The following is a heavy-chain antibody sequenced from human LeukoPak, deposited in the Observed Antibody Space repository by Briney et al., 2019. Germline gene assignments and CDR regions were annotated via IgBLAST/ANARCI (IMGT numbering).Heavy chain of an antibody. J-gene: IGHJ4*02. CDR3: AGVTMYHDFDY. D-gene: IGHD4/OR15-4a*01. CDR2: ISGSGGST. V-gene: IGHV3-23*01. CDR1: GFTFSNYA. Sequence: GRSLRLSCAASGFTFSNYAMSWVRQAPGKWREWVSSISGSGGSTYYADSVEGRFTNSRDNSKNTLYLQMNSLRAGDSAVYYGAGVTMYHDFDYWGQGTLVTVSS.